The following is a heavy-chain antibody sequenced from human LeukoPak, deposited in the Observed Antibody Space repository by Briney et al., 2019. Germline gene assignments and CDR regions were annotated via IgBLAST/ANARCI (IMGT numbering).Heavy chain of an antibody. CDR1: GGSISSSNYY. J-gene: IGHJ5*02. CDR2: IYYSGST. CDR3: ARQGIAARHFHWFDP. V-gene: IGHV4-39*01. D-gene: IGHD6-6*01. Sequence: SETLSLTCTVSGGSISSSNYYWGWIRQPPGKGLEWIGSIYYSGSTYYNPSLKSRVTISVDTSKNQFSLKLSSVTAADTAVYYCARQGIAARHFHWFDPWGQGTLVTVSS.